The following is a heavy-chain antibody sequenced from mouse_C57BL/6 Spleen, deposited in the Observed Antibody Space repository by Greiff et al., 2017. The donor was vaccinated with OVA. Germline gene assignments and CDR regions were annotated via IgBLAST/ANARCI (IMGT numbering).Heavy chain of an antibody. CDR3: VRHGLNFDY. Sequence: EVKLMESGGGLVQPKGSLKLSCAASGFSFNTYAMNWVRQAPGKGLEWVARIRSKSNNYATYYADSVKDRFTISRDDSESMLYLQMNNLKTEDTAMYYCVRHGLNFDYWGQGTTLTVSS. V-gene: IGHV10-1*01. CDR2: IRSKSNNYAT. J-gene: IGHJ2*01. D-gene: IGHD6-1*01. CDR1: GFSFNTYA.